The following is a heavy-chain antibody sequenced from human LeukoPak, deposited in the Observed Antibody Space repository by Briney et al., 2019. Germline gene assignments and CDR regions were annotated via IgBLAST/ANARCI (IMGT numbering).Heavy chain of an antibody. CDR3: ARSPNYPGAGAYFDD. CDR2: IKQDGSEI. Sequence: PGGSLRLSCEASGFTFSSFGMHWVRQAPGKGLEWLANIKQDGSEIYYVDSVKGRFTISRDNAKNSVYLQMNSLRAGDTAVYYCARSPNYPGAGAYFDDWGQGTLVTVSS. J-gene: IGHJ4*02. CDR1: GFTFSSFG. V-gene: IGHV3-7*01. D-gene: IGHD5-24*01.